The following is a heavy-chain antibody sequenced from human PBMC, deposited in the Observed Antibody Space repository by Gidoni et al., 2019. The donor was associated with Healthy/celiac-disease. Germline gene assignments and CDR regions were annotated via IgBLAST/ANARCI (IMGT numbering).Heavy chain of an antibody. V-gene: IGHV3-30-3*01. Sequence: QVQLVESGGGVVQPGRSLRRSCAAPGFTFSSYAMHWVRQAPGKGLEWVAVIADDGSNKYYADSVKGRFTISRDNSKNTLYLQMNSLRAEDTAVYYCARGGSWIQLWFGTQPGDYWGQGTLVTVSS. D-gene: IGHD5-18*01. CDR1: GFTFSSYA. J-gene: IGHJ4*02. CDR2: IADDGSNK. CDR3: ARGGSWIQLWFGTQPGDY.